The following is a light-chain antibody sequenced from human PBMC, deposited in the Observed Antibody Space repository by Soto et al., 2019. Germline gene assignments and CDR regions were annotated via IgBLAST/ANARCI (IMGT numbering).Light chain of an antibody. V-gene: IGLV2-14*01. CDR3: SSHTSSSTLFV. CDR2: EVT. CDR1: SSDVGGYNY. Sequence: QSVLTQPASVSGSPGQSISISCTGTSSDVGGYNYVSWYQQHPGKAPKLMIYEVTKRPSGVSNRFSGSKSGTTASLTISGLQAEDEDDYYCSSHTSSSTLFVFGTGTKLTVL. J-gene: IGLJ1*01.